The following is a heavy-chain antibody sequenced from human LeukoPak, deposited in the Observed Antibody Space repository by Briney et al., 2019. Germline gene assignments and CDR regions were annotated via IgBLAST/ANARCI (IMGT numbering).Heavy chain of an antibody. CDR3: ARDKVGSGWYDY. CDR2: MYYSGSA. CDR1: GGSISNYY. J-gene: IGHJ4*02. V-gene: IGHV4-59*01. Sequence: SETLSLTCTVSGGSISNYYWSWIRQPPGKGLECIGYMYYSGSANYNPSLKSLVTISVDTSKNQFSLKLSSVTAADTAVYYCARDKVGSGWYDYWGQGTLVTVSS. D-gene: IGHD6-19*01.